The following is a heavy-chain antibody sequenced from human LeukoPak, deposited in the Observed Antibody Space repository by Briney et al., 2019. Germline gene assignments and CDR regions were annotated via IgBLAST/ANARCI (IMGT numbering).Heavy chain of an antibody. CDR2: TYYRFQWSN. D-gene: IGHD4-11*01. V-gene: IGHV6-1*01. CDR3: ARGYHNYHFDY. CDR1: GDSVSRDSIA. Sequence: SQTLSLTCAISGDSVSRDSIAWNWIRQSPSRGLEWLGRTYYRFQWSNDFAVSVKRRIAINPDTSKNQFSLQLNSVTPEDTAVYYCARGYHNYHFDYWGQGTLVTVSS. J-gene: IGHJ4*02.